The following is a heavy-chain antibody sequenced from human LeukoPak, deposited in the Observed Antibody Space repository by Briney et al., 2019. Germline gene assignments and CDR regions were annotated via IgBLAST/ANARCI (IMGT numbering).Heavy chain of an antibody. CDR1: GGTFSSYA. D-gene: IGHD3-22*01. V-gene: IGHV1-2*02. Sequence: GASVKVSCKASGGTFSSYAISWVRQAPGQGLEWMGWINSNSGGTNYAQKFQGRVTMTRDTSISTAYMELSRLRSDDTAVYYCARDRRVYYDSSGYSWWSFDYWGQGTLVTVSS. CDR2: INSNSGGT. CDR3: ARDRRVYYDSSGYSWWSFDY. J-gene: IGHJ4*02.